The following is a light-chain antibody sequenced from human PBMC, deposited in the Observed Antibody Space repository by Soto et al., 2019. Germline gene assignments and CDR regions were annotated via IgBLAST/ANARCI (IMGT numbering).Light chain of an antibody. Sequence: IVMTQSPATLSVSPGERATLSCRASQSISSKLAWYQQKPGQAPRLLIYGASTRATGIPVRFSGSGSGTEFTPTITSLQSEDFAVYYCQEYNNWRPITFGGGTKVDIK. CDR2: GAS. V-gene: IGKV3-15*01. CDR3: QEYNNWRPIT. CDR1: QSISSK. J-gene: IGKJ4*01.